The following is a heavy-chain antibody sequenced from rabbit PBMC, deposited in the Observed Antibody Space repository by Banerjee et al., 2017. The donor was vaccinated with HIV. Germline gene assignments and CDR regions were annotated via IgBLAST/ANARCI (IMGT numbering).Heavy chain of an antibody. Sequence: QSLEESGGGLVQPGGSLKLSCVASGFDFSHYGISWVRQVLGKGLEWIAYIYPDYGSTDYASWVNGRFTISKTSSTTVTLQMTSLTAADTATYFCARADYAGTGYLTSYGMDLWGPGTLVTVS. V-gene: IGHV1S40*01. CDR2: IYPDYGST. D-gene: IGHD8-1*01. J-gene: IGHJ6*01. CDR3: ARADYAGTGYLTSYGMDL. CDR1: GFDFSHYG.